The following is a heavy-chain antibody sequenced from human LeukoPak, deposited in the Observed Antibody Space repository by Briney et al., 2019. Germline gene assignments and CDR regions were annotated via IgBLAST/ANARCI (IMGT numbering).Heavy chain of an antibody. CDR1: GFTFSSYG. CDR2: IWYDGSNK. D-gene: IGHD6-19*01. V-gene: IGHV3-33*06. CDR3: AKDGGSSSGWLKYYFDH. J-gene: IGHJ4*02. Sequence: GRSLRLSCAASGFTFSSYGMHWVRQAPGKGLEWVAVIWYDGSNKYYADSVKGRFTISRDNSKNTLYLQMNSLRAEDTAVYYCAKDGGSSSGWLKYYFDHWGQGTLVTVSS.